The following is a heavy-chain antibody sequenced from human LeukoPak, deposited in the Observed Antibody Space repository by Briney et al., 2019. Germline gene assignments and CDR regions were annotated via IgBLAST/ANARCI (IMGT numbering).Heavy chain of an antibody. CDR3: ARGTVTMVDY. J-gene: IGHJ4*02. CDR2: IYSGGST. CDR1: GFTVSSNY. D-gene: IGHD3-10*01. Sequence: GGSLRLSCAASGFTVSSNYMSWVRQAPGRGLEWVSVIYSGGSTYYADSVKGRFTISRDNSKETLFLQMNSLRAGDTAVYYCARGTVTMVDYWGQGTLVTVSS. V-gene: IGHV3-66*01.